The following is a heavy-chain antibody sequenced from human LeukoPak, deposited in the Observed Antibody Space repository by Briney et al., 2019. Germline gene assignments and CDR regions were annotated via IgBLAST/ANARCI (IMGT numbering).Heavy chain of an antibody. D-gene: IGHD1-26*01. J-gene: IGHJ4*02. CDR1: GGTFSNYA. CDR3: ARTNPAYSGSYFDY. Sequence: SVKVSCKASGGTFSNYAISWVRQAPGQGLEWMGGIIPIFDTADYAQKFQGRLTITADKSTSTAYMELSSLRSEDTAVYYCARTNPAYSGSYFDYWGQGTLVTVSS. CDR2: IIPIFDTA. V-gene: IGHV1-69*06.